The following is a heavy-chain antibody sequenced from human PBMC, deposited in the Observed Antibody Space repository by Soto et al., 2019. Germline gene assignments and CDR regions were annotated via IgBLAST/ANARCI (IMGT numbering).Heavy chain of an antibody. CDR1: GGSISSGDYY. Sequence: TLSLTCTVSGGSISSGDYYWIWIRHPPGKGLEWIGYIYYSGSTYYNPSLKSRVTISVDTSKNQFSLKLSSVTAADTAVYYCARYYGDYDVGWFDPWGQGTLVTVSS. V-gene: IGHV4-30-4*01. CDR2: IYYSGST. D-gene: IGHD4-17*01. J-gene: IGHJ5*02. CDR3: ARYYGDYDVGWFDP.